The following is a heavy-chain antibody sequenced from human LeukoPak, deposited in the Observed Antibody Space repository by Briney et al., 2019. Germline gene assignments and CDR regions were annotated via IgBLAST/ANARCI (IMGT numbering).Heavy chain of an antibody. Sequence: SETLSLTCTVSGGSISSYYWSWIRQPPGKGLEWIGYIYYSGSTNYNPSLKSRVTISVDTSQNQFSLNLSSVTAADTAVYYCARYSSSSGGQFDYWGQGTLVTVSS. V-gene: IGHV4-59*01. J-gene: IGHJ4*02. CDR2: IYYSGST. CDR3: ARYSSSSGGQFDY. D-gene: IGHD6-6*01. CDR1: GGSISSYY.